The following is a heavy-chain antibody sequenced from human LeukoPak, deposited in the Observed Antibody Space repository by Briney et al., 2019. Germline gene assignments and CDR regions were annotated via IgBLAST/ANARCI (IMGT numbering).Heavy chain of an antibody. V-gene: IGHV3-23*01. CDR3: ARETMGIAAAENAFDI. CDR1: GFTFSSYA. Sequence: PGGSLRLSCAASGFTFSSYAMSWVRQAPGKGLEWVSAISGSGGSTYYADSVKGRFTISRDNSKNTLYLQMNSLGAEDTAVYYCARETMGIAAAENAFDIWGQGTMVTVSS. D-gene: IGHD6-13*01. CDR2: ISGSGGST. J-gene: IGHJ3*02.